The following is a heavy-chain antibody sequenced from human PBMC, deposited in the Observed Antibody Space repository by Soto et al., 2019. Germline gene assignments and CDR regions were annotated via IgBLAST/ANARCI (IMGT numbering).Heavy chain of an antibody. Sequence: GGSLRLSCAASGFTFSSYAMHWVRQAPGKGLEWVAVISYDGSNKYYADSVKGRFTISRDNSKNTLYLQMNSLRAEDTAVYYCARERRHSSSFDYWGQGTLVTVSS. CDR3: ARERRHSSSFDY. CDR1: GFTFSSYA. CDR2: ISYDGSNK. J-gene: IGHJ4*02. V-gene: IGHV3-30-3*01. D-gene: IGHD6-13*01.